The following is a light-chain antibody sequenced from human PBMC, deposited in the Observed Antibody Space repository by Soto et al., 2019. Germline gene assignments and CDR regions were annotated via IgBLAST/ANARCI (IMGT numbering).Light chain of an antibody. Sequence: DIQMTQSPSSLSASVGDRVTITCQASQDISNYLNWYQQKLGKAPKLLIYDASNLETGVPSRFSGSGSGTDFTFTISSLPPEDIATYYCQQYSHLITFGQGTRLDIK. CDR2: DAS. CDR3: QQYSHLIT. V-gene: IGKV1-33*01. J-gene: IGKJ5*01. CDR1: QDISNY.